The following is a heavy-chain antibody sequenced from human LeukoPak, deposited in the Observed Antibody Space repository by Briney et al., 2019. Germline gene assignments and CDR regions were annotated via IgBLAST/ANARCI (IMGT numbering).Heavy chain of an antibody. V-gene: IGHV3-48*03. CDR3: ARDNWGDWFDP. CDR2: ISSTGSTL. CDR1: GLIFSSSE. J-gene: IGHJ5*02. Sequence: EGPLRLPCAAPGLIFSSSETNCVREAPGRGREWISFISSTGSTLHYADSVKGRFTISRDNAKNSLYLQMNSLRAEDTAIYYCARDNWGDWFDPWGQGTLVTVSS. D-gene: IGHD7-27*01.